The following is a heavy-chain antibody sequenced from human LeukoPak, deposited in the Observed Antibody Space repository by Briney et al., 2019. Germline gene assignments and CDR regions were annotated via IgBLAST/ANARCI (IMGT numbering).Heavy chain of an antibody. CDR3: AKSAHYSSSSGYYYYYYMDV. J-gene: IGHJ6*03. CDR2: ISYDGSNK. D-gene: IGHD6-6*01. Sequence: GGSLRLSCAASGFTFSSYGMHWVRQAPGKGLEWVAVISYDGSNKYYADSVKGRFTISRDNSKNTLYLQMNSLRAEDTAVYYCAKSAHYSSSSGYYYYYYMDVWGKGTTVTVSS. CDR1: GFTFSSYG. V-gene: IGHV3-30*18.